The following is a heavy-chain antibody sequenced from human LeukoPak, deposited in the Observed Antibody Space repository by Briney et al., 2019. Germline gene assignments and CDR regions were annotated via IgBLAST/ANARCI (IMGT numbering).Heavy chain of an antibody. CDR2: IWSDGSNK. J-gene: IGHJ4*02. Sequence: PGRSLRLSCAASGFTFSTYGMHWVRQAPRKGLKWVAVIWSDGSNKYYADSVKGRFTISRDNSKNTLYLQMNSLRAEDTAKYYCATDSVVATTKAVDYWGQGTLVTVSS. CDR1: GFTFSTYG. V-gene: IGHV3-33*01. D-gene: IGHD2-15*01. CDR3: ATDSVVATTKAVDY.